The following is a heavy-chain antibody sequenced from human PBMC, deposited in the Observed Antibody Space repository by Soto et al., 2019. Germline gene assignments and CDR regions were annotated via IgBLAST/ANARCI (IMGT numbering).Heavy chain of an antibody. CDR1: GGTFSSYA. CDR3: ASFIYYYDSSGYLIGATPFDY. D-gene: IGHD3-22*01. CDR2: IIPIFGTA. J-gene: IGHJ4*02. V-gene: IGHV1-69*06. Sequence: SVKVSCKASGGTFSSYAISWVRQAPGQGLEWMGGIIPIFGTANYAQKFQGRVTITADKSTSTAYMELSSLRSEDTAVYYCASFIYYYDSSGYLIGATPFDYWGQGTLVTVSS.